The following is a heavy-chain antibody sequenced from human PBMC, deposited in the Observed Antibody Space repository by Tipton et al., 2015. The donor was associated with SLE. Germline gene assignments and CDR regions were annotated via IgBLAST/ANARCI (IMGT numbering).Heavy chain of an antibody. D-gene: IGHD6-13*01. Sequence: TLSLTCAVYGGSFSAYYWSWIRQPPGKGLEWIGEINHSGSTNYNPSLKSRVTISVDTSKNQFSLKVSSVTAADTAVYYCASRGAAAAPGWYFDLWGRGTLVTVSS. J-gene: IGHJ2*01. V-gene: IGHV4-34*01. CDR3: ASRGAAAAPGWYFDL. CDR1: GGSFSAYY. CDR2: INHSGST.